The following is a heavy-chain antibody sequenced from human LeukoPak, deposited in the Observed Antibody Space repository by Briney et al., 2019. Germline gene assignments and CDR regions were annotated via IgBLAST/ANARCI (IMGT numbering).Heavy chain of an antibody. Sequence: PGGSLRLSCAASGFTFNIYSMSWVRQAPGKGLEWVSSISSTSSYKYYADSLKGRFTISRDNAKDSLFLQMNSLRAEDTAVYFCVRDQYCGGDCYSDYYYGMDVWGQGTTVIVSS. J-gene: IGHJ6*02. CDR1: GFTFNIYS. CDR2: ISSTSSYK. D-gene: IGHD2-21*02. V-gene: IGHV3-21*01. CDR3: VRDQYCGGDCYSDYYYGMDV.